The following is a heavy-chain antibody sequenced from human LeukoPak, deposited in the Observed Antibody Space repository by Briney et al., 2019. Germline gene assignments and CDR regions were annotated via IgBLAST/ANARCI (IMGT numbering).Heavy chain of an antibody. V-gene: IGHV3-23*01. Sequence: PGGSLRLSCAASGFTFSSYAMSWVRQAPGKGLEWVSAISGSGGSTYYADSVKGRFTISRDNSKNTLYLQMNSLRAKDTAVYYCAKDTTVVVAATSDYWGQGTLVTVSS. J-gene: IGHJ4*02. CDR1: GFTFSSYA. D-gene: IGHD2-15*01. CDR3: AKDTTVVVAATSDY. CDR2: ISGSGGST.